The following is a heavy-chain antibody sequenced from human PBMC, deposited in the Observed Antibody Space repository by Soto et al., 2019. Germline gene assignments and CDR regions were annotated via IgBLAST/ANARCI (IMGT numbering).Heavy chain of an antibody. D-gene: IGHD3-9*01. V-gene: IGHV4-31*03. Sequence: QVRLQESGQGLVRPSQTLSLICTVSGGSIRNDNFYWSFLRQRPGAGLEWLGYISYSGIKFYNPSLESRLFISEDPSNNKFSLNLKSVTAADTAIYYCVRDLDGVVTGRGAFAVWGPGTLVTVSS. J-gene: IGHJ3*01. CDR1: GGSIRNDNFY. CDR3: VRDLDGVVTGRGAFAV. CDR2: ISYSGIK.